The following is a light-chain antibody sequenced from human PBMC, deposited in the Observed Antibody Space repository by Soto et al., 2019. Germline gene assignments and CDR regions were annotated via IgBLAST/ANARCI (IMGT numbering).Light chain of an antibody. CDR3: HLYNHWLTWT. CDR1: QTVSNS. CDR2: DAS. J-gene: IGKJ1*01. Sequence: ELTQAPASLPLPPAARVTLYYTASQTVSNSLAWYQQKRGQAPRLLINDASNRATGIPGRFSGSGSGTDFTLTISSLEPEDFAVYYCHLYNHWLTWTFGQGTKVDIK. V-gene: IGKV3-11*01.